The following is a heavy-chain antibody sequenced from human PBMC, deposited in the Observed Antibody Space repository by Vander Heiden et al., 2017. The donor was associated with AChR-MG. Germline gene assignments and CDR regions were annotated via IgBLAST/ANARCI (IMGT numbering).Heavy chain of an antibody. V-gene: IGHV3-9*01. CDR3: AKDGSAGI. CDR2: ISWNSGSI. Sequence: EVQLVESGGGLVQPGRSLSLSCAASGFTFDDYAMHWVRQAPGKGLEWVSGISWNSGSIGYADSVKGRFTISRDNAKNSLYLQMNSLRAEDTALYYCAKDGSAGIWGQGTMVTVSS. D-gene: IGHD2-15*01. J-gene: IGHJ3*02. CDR1: GFTFDDYA.